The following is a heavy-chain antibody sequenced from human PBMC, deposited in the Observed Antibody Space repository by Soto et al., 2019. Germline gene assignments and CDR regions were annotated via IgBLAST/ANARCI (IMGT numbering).Heavy chain of an antibody. V-gene: IGHV3-23*01. CDR1: GFTFSSYA. Sequence: EVQLLESGGGLVQPGGSLRLSCAASGFTFSSYAMSWVRQAPGKGLEWVSAISGSGGSTYYADSVKGRFTISRDNSKNTLYLQMNSLRAEDTAVYYCAKSFPIWIAAAGTWYFDYWGQGTLVTVSS. CDR2: ISGSGGST. D-gene: IGHD6-13*01. CDR3: AKSFPIWIAAAGTWYFDY. J-gene: IGHJ4*02.